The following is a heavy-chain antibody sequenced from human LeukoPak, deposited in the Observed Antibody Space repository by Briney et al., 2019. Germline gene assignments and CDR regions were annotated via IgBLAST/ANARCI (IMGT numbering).Heavy chain of an antibody. CDR1: GYTFTGYY. V-gene: IGHV1-2*02. CDR2: INPNSGGT. J-gene: IGHJ5*02. CDR3: ARDLVPQEQWLEGNWFDP. D-gene: IGHD6-19*01. Sequence: ASVKVSCKASGYTFTGYYMHWVRQAPGQGLEWMGWINPNSGGTNYAQKFQGRVTMTRDTSISTAYMELSRLRSDDTAVYYCARDLVPQEQWLEGNWFDPWGQGTLVTVSS.